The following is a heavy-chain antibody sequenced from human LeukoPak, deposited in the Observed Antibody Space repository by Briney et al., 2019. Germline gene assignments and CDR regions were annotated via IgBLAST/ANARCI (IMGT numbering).Heavy chain of an antibody. CDR3: AKAFSSGWSPFDY. D-gene: IGHD6-19*01. CDR1: GFTINTFT. J-gene: IGHJ4*02. Sequence: GGSLRLSCAASGFTINTFTMNWVRQALGKGLEWVSTIRGAEGGTYYADSVKGRFTISRDNFENTLYLQMNYLREEDTALYYCAKAFSSGWSPFDYWGQGALVTVSS. CDR2: IRGAEGGT. V-gene: IGHV3-23*01.